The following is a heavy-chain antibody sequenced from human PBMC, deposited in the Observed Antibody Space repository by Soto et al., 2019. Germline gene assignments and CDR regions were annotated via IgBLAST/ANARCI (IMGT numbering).Heavy chain of an antibody. D-gene: IGHD3-16*01. J-gene: IGHJ1*01. CDR3: RVPRHVFDI. V-gene: IGHV3-64D*06. Sequence: PGGALRVSCSGSGVRFTTYSLFWVRQAPGKGMEFVSTISSAGGSTYYADSVKGRFTISRDNSRNTLYLEIGSLRAEDTAVSFCRVPRHVFDIRGQRTLVTLSS. CDR1: GVRFTTYS. CDR2: ISSAGGST.